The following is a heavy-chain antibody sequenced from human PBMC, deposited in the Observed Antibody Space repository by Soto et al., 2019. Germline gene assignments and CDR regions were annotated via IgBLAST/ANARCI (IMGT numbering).Heavy chain of an antibody. Sequence: SETLSLTCTVSGGSISSYYWSWIRQPPGKGLEWIGYIYYSGSINYDPSLKSRVTISVDTSKNQFSLKLSSVTAADTAVYYCARQDYGDLIDYWGHGILVTVSS. CDR1: GGSISSYY. CDR2: IYYSGSI. D-gene: IGHD4-17*01. V-gene: IGHV4-59*08. CDR3: ARQDYGDLIDY. J-gene: IGHJ4*01.